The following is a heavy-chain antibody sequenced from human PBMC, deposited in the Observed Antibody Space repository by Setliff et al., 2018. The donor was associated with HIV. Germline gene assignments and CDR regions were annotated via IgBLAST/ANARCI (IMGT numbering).Heavy chain of an antibody. CDR3: ARGGAVSADFDS. V-gene: IGHV4-39*07. Sequence: SETLSLTCTVSGGSIMTGAYYWGWIRQPPGKGLEWIGSIYYDGRTFYKPSLKSRLTISVDTSKNQFSLSLNSVTAADTAVYFCARGGAVSADFDSWGQGTLVTVSS. D-gene: IGHD3-16*01. CDR2: IYYDGRT. J-gene: IGHJ5*01. CDR1: GGSIMTGAYY.